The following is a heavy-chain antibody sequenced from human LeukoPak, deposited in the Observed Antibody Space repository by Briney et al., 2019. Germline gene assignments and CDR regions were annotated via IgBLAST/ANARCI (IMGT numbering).Heavy chain of an antibody. J-gene: IGHJ4*02. CDR3: ASGGLYSASYYVAY. CDR1: GGSISSYY. D-gene: IGHD2-2*01. V-gene: IGHV4-4*07. Sequence: SSETLSLTCTVSGGSISSYYGSWIRQPAGKGLEWIGRIYTSGSTNYNPSLRSRVTMSVDTSKNQFSLKLSSATAADPDVYYCASGGLYSASYYVAYSGQGTLVTVSS. CDR2: IYTSGST.